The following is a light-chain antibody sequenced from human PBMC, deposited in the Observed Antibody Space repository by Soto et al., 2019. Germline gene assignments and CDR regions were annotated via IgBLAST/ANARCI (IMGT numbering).Light chain of an antibody. J-gene: IGLJ1*01. Sequence: QSALTQPASVSGAPGQSITISCTGTSSDVGGYNHVSWYQQHPGKAPKLMIYDVSNRPSGVSNRFSGSKSGNTASLTISGLQAEDEADYYCSSCTTSSTRVFGTGTKVTVL. CDR3: SSCTTSSTRV. CDR1: SSDVGGYNH. CDR2: DVS. V-gene: IGLV2-14*01.